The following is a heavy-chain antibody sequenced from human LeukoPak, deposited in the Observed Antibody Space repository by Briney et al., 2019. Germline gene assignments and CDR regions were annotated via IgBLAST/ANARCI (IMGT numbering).Heavy chain of an antibody. J-gene: IGHJ4*02. D-gene: IGHD6-13*01. CDR1: GFTLSSYW. CDR2: INSDGSST. CDR3: ARVELVQGEFDY. V-gene: IGHV3-74*01. Sequence: PGGSLRLSCAASGFTLSSYWMHWVRQAPGKGLVWVSRINSDGSSTSYADSVKGRFTISRDNAKNTLYLQMNSLRAEDTAVYYCARVELVQGEFDYWGQGTLVTVSS.